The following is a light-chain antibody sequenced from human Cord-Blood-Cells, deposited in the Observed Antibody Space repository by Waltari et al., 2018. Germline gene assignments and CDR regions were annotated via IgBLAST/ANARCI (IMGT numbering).Light chain of an antibody. CDR1: TGAVPRGHY. CDR2: DTS. Sequence: QAVVTQEPSLTCFPGGTVTPPCGPSTGAVPRGHYPAWFQQKPGQAPRTLIYDTSNQHSWTPARFSGSLLGGKAALTLSGAQPEDEAEYYCLLSYSGARVFGGGTKLTVL. J-gene: IGLJ3*02. V-gene: IGLV7-46*01. CDR3: LLSYSGARV.